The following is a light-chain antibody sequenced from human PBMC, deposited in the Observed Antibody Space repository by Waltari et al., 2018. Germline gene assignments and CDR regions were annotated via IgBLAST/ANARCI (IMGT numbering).Light chain of an antibody. CDR3: LLFFDNSRV. Sequence: QTVVTQEPSLTVSPGGTVTLTCASSAGEVTSGHHANWLQQRPGQPPSLLIFSTNHQHPPAPAGFSGSLLGGKAALTLSEVQSEDEADYYCLLFFDNSRVFGGGTKLTVL. CDR1: AGEVTSGHH. CDR2: STN. V-gene: IGLV7-43*01. J-gene: IGLJ3*02.